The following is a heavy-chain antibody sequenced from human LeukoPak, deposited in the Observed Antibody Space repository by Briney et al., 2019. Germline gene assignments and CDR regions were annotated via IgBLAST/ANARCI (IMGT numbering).Heavy chain of an antibody. Sequence: PSETLSLTCAVYGGSFSGYYWSWIRQPPGKGLEWIGEINHSGSTNYNPSLKGRVTISVDTSKNQFSLKLSSVTAADTAVYYCASLQDYFDYWGQGSLVTVSS. CDR2: INHSGST. J-gene: IGHJ4*02. CDR1: GGSFSGYY. V-gene: IGHV4-34*01. CDR3: ASLQDYFDY.